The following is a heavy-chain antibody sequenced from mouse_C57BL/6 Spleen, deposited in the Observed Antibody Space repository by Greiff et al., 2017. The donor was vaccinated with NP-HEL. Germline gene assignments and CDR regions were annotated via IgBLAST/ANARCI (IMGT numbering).Heavy chain of an antibody. CDR2: IYPRSGNT. D-gene: IGHD2-1*01. V-gene: IGHV1-81*01. J-gene: IGHJ3*01. Sequence: VQLQQSGAELARPGASVKLSCKASGYTFTSYGISWVKQRTGQGLEWIGEIYPRSGNTYYNEKFKGKATLTADKSSSTAYMELRSLTSEDSAVYFVARGTLYYGNYVGTWLAYWGQGTLVTVSA. CDR3: ARGTLYYGNYVGTWLAY. CDR1: GYTFTSYG.